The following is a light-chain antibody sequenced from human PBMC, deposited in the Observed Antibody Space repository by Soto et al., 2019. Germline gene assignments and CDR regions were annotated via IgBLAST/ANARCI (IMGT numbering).Light chain of an antibody. J-gene: IGLJ1*01. CDR1: ISDIGAYDY. CDR3: FSFTTTRPHV. CDR2: EVN. V-gene: IGLV2-14*01. Sequence: QSVLTQPASLSGSPGQSITISCTGTISDIGAYDYVSWFQQHPGKAPKLMISEVNNRPSGVSNRFSGSKSGNTAYLTISGLQVEDEAEYFCFSFTTTRPHVFGTGTKVNVL.